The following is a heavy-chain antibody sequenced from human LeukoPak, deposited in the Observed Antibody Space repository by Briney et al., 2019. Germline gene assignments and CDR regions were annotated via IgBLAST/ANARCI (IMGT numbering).Heavy chain of an antibody. Sequence: GGSLRLSCAASGFTFSSYAMSWVRQAPGKGLEWVSAISGSGGSTYYADSVKGRFTISRDNSKNTLYLQMNSLRAEDTAVYYCAKDDGLDYYDSRGYFDYWGQGTLVTVSS. CDR1: GFTFSSYA. V-gene: IGHV3-23*01. J-gene: IGHJ4*02. D-gene: IGHD3-22*01. CDR3: AKDDGLDYYDSRGYFDY. CDR2: ISGSGGST.